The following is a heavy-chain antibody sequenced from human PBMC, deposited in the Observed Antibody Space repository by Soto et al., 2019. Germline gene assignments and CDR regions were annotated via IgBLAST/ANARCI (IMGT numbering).Heavy chain of an antibody. V-gene: IGHV1-3*01. CDR3: AMSESRWLPVAYFDL. CDR1: GYTFTSYA. CDR2: INAGNVNT. D-gene: IGHD5-12*01. J-gene: IGHJ2*01. Sequence: QVQLVQSGAEVKKPGASVKVSCKASGYTFTSYAMHWVRQAPGQRLEWMGWINAGNVNTKYSQKFQGRVTITRDTSASTADMELSSLRSEDTAVYYCAMSESRWLPVAYFDLWGRGTLVTVSS.